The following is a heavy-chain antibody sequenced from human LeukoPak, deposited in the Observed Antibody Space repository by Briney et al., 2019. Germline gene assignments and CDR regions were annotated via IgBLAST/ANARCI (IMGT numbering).Heavy chain of an antibody. J-gene: IGHJ6*02. D-gene: IGHD3-10*01. CDR1: GFTFSSYS. CDR3: ARESYYGSGSYFRGYYGMDV. V-gene: IGHV3-21*01. CDR2: ISSSSSYI. Sequence: PGGSLRLSCAASGFTFSSYSMNWVRQASGKGLEWVSSISSSSSYIYYADSVKGRFTISRDNAKNSLYLQMNSLRAEDTAVYYCARESYYGSGSYFRGYYGMDVWGQGTTVTVSS.